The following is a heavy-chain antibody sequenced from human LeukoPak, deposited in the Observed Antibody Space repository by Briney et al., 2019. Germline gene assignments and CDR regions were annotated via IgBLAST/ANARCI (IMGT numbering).Heavy chain of an antibody. CDR1: GFAFGSEA. CDR2: ISPGGGTT. CDR3: AKVRSGSANWALRIFDN. V-gene: IGHV3-23*01. J-gene: IGHJ4*02. Sequence: GSLRLSCAVSGFAFGSEAMSWVRQSPTRGLEWVASISPGGGTTYYADYVKGRFTISRDNSNNTLYVQMNRLRAEDTAVYYCAKVRSGSANWALRIFDNWGQGTLVTVSS. D-gene: IGHD1-1*01.